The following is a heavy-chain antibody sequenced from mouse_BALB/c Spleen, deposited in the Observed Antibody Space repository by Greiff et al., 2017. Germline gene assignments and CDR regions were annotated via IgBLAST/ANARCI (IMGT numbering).Heavy chain of an antibody. CDR1: GFTFSSYA. CDR3: ARHGLHYCGSSYSDFDY. CDR2: ISSGGSYT. D-gene: IGHD1-1*01. J-gene: IGHJ2*01. V-gene: IGHV5-9-3*01. Sequence: EVKLQESGGGLVKPGGSLKLSCAASGFTFSSYAMSWVRQTPEKRLEWVATISSGGSYTYYPDSVKGRYTISRDNAKNTLYLQMSSLRSEATAMYYCARHGLHYCGSSYSDFDYWGQGTTLTVSS.